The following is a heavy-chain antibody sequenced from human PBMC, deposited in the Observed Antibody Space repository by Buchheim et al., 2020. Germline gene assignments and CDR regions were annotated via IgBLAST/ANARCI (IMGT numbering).Heavy chain of an antibody. V-gene: IGHV4-39*07. CDR1: GGSISSSSYY. CDR3: AREPGVDYDILTGYYKREDYFDY. Sequence: QLQLQESGPGLVKPSETLSLTCTVSGGSISSSSYYWGWIRQPPGKGLEWIGSIYYSGSTYYNPSLKRRVTISVDTSKNQFSLKLSSVTAADTAVYYCAREPGVDYDILTGYYKREDYFDYWGQGTL. CDR2: IYYSGST. D-gene: IGHD3-9*01. J-gene: IGHJ4*02.